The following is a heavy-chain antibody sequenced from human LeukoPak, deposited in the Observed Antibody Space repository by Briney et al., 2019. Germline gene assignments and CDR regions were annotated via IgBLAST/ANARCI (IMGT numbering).Heavy chain of an antibody. CDR2: IIPIFGTA. V-gene: IGHV1-69*06. CDR1: GGTFSNYA. CDR3: ATTVAGVREHAY. Sequence: ASVKVSCKASGGTFSNYAISWVRQAPGQGLEWMGGIIPIFGTANYAQKFRGRVTITADKSTRTAYMELSSLRSEDTAVYYCATTVAGVREHAYWGQGTLVTVSS. D-gene: IGHD6-19*01. J-gene: IGHJ4*02.